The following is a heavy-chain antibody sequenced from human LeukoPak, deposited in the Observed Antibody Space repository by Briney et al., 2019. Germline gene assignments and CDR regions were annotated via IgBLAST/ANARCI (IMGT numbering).Heavy chain of an antibody. Sequence: SGGSLRLSCAASGFTFDDYAMHWVRQAPGKGLEWVSGISWNSGSIGYADSVKGRFTISRDNAKNSLYLQMNSLRAEDTALYYCAKDPLLRGYSYGYYYFDYWGQGTLVTVSS. V-gene: IGHV3-9*01. CDR2: ISWNSGSI. CDR1: GFTFDDYA. CDR3: AKDPLLRGYSYGYYYFDY. D-gene: IGHD5-18*01. J-gene: IGHJ4*02.